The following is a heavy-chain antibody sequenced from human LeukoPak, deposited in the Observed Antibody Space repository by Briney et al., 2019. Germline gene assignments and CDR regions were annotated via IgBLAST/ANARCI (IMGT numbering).Heavy chain of an antibody. CDR3: GKGGNYCSGTICYKNHFDY. D-gene: IGHD2-2*01. Sequence: GGSLRLSCAASGFTFSSSGMHWVRQAPGKGLEWVTFIRYDGSYKYYADSVKGRFTISRDNSKNTLSLQMNSLRPEDTAVYYFGKGGNYCSGTICYKNHFDYWGQGTLVTVSS. CDR1: GFTFSSSG. V-gene: IGHV3-30*02. J-gene: IGHJ4*02. CDR2: IRYDGSYK.